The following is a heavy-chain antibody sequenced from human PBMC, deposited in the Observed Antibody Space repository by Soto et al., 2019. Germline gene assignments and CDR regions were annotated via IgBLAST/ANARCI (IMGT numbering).Heavy chain of an antibody. D-gene: IGHD6-19*01. CDR2: IYYSGST. CDR3: AGGLGSGWYGENYYYYGMDV. Sequence: SETLSLTCTVSGGSISSSSYYWGWIRQPPGKGLEWIGSIYYSGSTYYNPSLKSRVTISVDTSKNQFSLKLSSVTAADTAVYYCAGGLGSGWYGENYYYYGMDVWGQGTTVTVS. CDR1: GGSISSSSYY. J-gene: IGHJ6*02. V-gene: IGHV4-39*01.